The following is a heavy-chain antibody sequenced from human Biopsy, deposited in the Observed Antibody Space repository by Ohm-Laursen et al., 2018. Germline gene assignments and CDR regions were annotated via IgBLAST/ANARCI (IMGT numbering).Heavy chain of an antibody. V-gene: IGHV4-34*01. CDR1: GGSFSGYY. D-gene: IGHD3-10*01. J-gene: IGHJ1*01. Sequence: TLSLTCAVYGGSFSGYYWSWIRQPPGKGLEWIGEINHRGSTNYNPSLKSRVTISVDTSKNQFSLKLRSVTASDTGVYYCARAFFYGLGTSNYHFTSWGRGTRVTV. CDR2: INHRGST. CDR3: ARAFFYGLGTSNYHFTS.